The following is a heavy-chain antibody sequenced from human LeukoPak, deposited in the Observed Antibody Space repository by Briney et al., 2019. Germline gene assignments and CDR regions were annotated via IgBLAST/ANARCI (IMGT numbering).Heavy chain of an antibody. CDR3: ATPLDYYDSSGYHQGGD. D-gene: IGHD3-22*01. J-gene: IGHJ4*02. CDR2: ISSSSSYI. CDR1: GFTFSSYA. Sequence: GGSLRLSCAASGFTFSSYAMSWVRKAPGKGLEWVSSISSSSSYIYYADSVKGRFTISRDNAKNSLYLQMNSLRAEDTAVYYCATPLDYYDSSGYHQGGDWGQGTLVTVSS. V-gene: IGHV3-21*04.